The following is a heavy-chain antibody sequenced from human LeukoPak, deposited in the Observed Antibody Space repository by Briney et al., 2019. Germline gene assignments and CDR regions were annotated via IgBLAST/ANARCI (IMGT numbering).Heavy chain of an antibody. CDR1: GGSISSSSYY. J-gene: IGHJ4*02. D-gene: IGHD3-22*01. CDR2: IYYSVST. CDR3: ARKFYDTSGFYPYYFDY. Sequence: PSETLSLTCTVSGGSISSSSYYWGWIRQPPGKGLEWIGTIYYSVSTYYNPSLKSRLTISVDTSKNQFSLKLSSVTAADTAVYYCARKFYDTSGFYPYYFDYWGQGTLVTVSS. V-gene: IGHV4-39*01.